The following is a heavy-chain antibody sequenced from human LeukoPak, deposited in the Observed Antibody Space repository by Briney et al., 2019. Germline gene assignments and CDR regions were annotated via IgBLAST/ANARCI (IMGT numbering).Heavy chain of an antibody. J-gene: IGHJ4*02. D-gene: IGHD3-10*01. CDR2: IIPIFGTA. Sequence: VASVKVSCKASGGTFSSYAISWVRQAPGQGLEWMGGIIPIFGTANYAQKFQGRVTITTDESTSTAYMELCSLRSEDTAVYYCARGRKSMVRGVHFDYWGQGTLVTVSS. CDR3: ARGRKSMVRGVHFDY. V-gene: IGHV1-69*05. CDR1: GGTFSSYA.